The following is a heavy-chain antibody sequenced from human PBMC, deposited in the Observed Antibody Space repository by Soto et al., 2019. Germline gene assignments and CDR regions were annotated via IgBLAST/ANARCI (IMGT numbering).Heavy chain of an antibody. Sequence: PGGSLRLSCAASGFTFSSYAMHWVRQAPGKGLEWVAVISYDGSNKYYADSVKGRFTISRDNSKNTLYLQMNSLRAEDTAVYYCARVRQSGIAARRTYYYGMDVWGQGTTVTVSS. J-gene: IGHJ6*02. D-gene: IGHD6-6*01. CDR1: GFTFSSYA. CDR3: ARVRQSGIAARRTYYYGMDV. CDR2: ISYDGSNK. V-gene: IGHV3-30-3*01.